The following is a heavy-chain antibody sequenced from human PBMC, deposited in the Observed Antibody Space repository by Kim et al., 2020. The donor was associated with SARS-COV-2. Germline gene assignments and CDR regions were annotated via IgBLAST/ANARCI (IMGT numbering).Heavy chain of an antibody. V-gene: IGHV3-15*01. D-gene: IGHD4-17*01. CDR3: TTENDYGAN. J-gene: IGHJ4*02. CDR1: GFTFSNAW. CDR2: IKSKTGGGTT. Sequence: GGSLRLSCAASGFTFSNAWMSWVRQAPGKGLEWVGRIKSKTGGGTTDYAAPVKGRFTISRDESKNTLYLQMNRMKTEDTAVYYCTTENDYGANWGQGTLVTVSS.